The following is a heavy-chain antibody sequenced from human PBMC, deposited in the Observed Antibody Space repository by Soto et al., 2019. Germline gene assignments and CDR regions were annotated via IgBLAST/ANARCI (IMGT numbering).Heavy chain of an antibody. CDR3: AKDQQWLVRGFDY. J-gene: IGHJ4*02. Sequence: GGSLRLSCAASGFTFSNYAMTWVRQAPGKGLEWVSGVTGSGGTTYYADSVKGRFTISRDNSKNTLYLQRNSLRAEDTAIYYCAKDQQWLVRGFDYWGQGTMVTVSS. V-gene: IGHV3-23*01. CDR1: GFTFSNYA. D-gene: IGHD6-19*01. CDR2: VTGSGGTT.